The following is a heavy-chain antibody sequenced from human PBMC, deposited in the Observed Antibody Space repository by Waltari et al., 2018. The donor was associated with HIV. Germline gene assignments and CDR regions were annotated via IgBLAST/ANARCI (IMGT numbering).Heavy chain of an antibody. CDR1: GFTFSSYW. CDR3: ARAPLTVTPDY. CDR2: IKQDGSEK. V-gene: IGHV3-7*01. J-gene: IGHJ4*02. Sequence: EVQLVESGGGLVQPGGSLRLSCAASGFTFSSYWMSWVRQAPGKGRGWGANIKQDGSEKYYVDSVKGRFTISRDNAKNSLYLQMNSLRAEDTAVYYCARAPLTVTPDYWGQGTLVTVSS. D-gene: IGHD4-4*01.